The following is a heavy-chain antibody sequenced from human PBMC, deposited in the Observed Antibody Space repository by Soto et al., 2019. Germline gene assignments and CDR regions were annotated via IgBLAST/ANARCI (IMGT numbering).Heavy chain of an antibody. D-gene: IGHD6-25*01. CDR2: ISGEGTV. CDR1: GFTFSDYY. Sequence: LRLSCAASGFTFSDYYMTWIRQSPGRGLEWISKISGEGTVFYAASVKGRFTVSRDNAKNSLSLRMDSLRAEDTAVYYCARVLRQAGSDYWGQGALVTVSS. J-gene: IGHJ4*02. V-gene: IGHV3-11*01. CDR3: ARVLRQAGSDY.